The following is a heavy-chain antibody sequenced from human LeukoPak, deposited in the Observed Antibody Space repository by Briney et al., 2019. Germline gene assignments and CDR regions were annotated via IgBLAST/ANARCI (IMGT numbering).Heavy chain of an antibody. Sequence: GASVKVSCKASGYTFTSYGISWVRQAPGQGLEWMGWISVYNGDTNYAQNLQGRVTMTTDTSTITAYMELRSLGSDDTAVYYCARVSGRDGYNPFDYWGQGTLVTVSS. J-gene: IGHJ4*02. V-gene: IGHV1-18*01. CDR3: ARVSGRDGYNPFDY. CDR2: ISVYNGDT. CDR1: GYTFTSYG. D-gene: IGHD5-24*01.